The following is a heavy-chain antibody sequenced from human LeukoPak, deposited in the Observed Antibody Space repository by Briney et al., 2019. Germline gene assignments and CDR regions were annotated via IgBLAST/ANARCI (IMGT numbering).Heavy chain of an antibody. CDR2: IYPGDSDT. J-gene: IGHJ3*02. CDR3: ARPYYDFWSGYSGDAFDI. V-gene: IGHV5-51*01. CDR1: GHSFINYW. D-gene: IGHD3-3*01. Sequence: GESLKISCKASGHSFINYWIGWVRQTPGKGLEWMGIIYPGDSDTRYSPSFQGQVTISADKSISTAYLQWSSLKASDTAMYYCARPYYDFWSGYSGDAFDIWGQGTMVTVSS.